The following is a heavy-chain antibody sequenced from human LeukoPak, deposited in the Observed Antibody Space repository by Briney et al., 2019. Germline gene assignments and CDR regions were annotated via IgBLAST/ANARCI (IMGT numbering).Heavy chain of an antibody. CDR3: ARGSFLNYFDY. J-gene: IGHJ4*02. D-gene: IGHD2/OR15-2a*01. CDR2: IYYSGST. Sequence: SETLSLTCSVSGGSISSGGYYWSWIRQHPGKGLEWIGYIYYSGSTYYNPSLKSRVAISVDTSKNQFSLKLSSVTAADTAVYYCARGSFLNYFDYWGQGTLVTVSS. CDR1: GGSISSGGYY. V-gene: IGHV4-31*03.